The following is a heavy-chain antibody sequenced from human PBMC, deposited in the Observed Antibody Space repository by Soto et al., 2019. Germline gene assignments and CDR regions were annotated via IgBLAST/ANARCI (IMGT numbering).Heavy chain of an antibody. D-gene: IGHD2-15*01. CDR1: GGTFSSYT. CDR2: IIPILGIA. Sequence: QVQLVQSGAEVKKPGSSVKVSCKASGGTFSSYTISWVRQAPGQGLEWMGRIIPILGIANYAQKFQGRVTITADKSTSKAYMELRSLRSEDTAVYYCSRDCSGGSCYHRGMDVWGQGTTVTVS. CDR3: SRDCSGGSCYHRGMDV. V-gene: IGHV1-69*08. J-gene: IGHJ6*02.